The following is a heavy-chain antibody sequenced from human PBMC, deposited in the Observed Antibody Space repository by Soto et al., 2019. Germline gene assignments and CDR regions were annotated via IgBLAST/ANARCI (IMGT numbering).Heavy chain of an antibody. J-gene: IGHJ5*02. V-gene: IGHV4-59*01. Sequence: SETLSLTCTVSGGSISSYYWSWIRQPPGKGLEWIGYIYYSGSTNYNPSLKSRVTISVDTSKNQFSLKLGSVTAADTAVYYCARDSDDSSGYLAAWGWFDPWGQGTLVTVSS. CDR1: GGSISSYY. CDR2: IYYSGST. CDR3: ARDSDDSSGYLAAWGWFDP. D-gene: IGHD3-22*01.